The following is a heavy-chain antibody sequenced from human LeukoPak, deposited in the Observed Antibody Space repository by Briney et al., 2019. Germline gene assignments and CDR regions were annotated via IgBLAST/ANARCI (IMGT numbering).Heavy chain of an antibody. CDR2: INPNSGGT. CDR1: GYTFTGYY. Sequence: ASVKVSCKASGYTFTGYYIHLVRQAPGQGLEWMGWINPNSGGTNYAQKFQGRVTMTRDTSISTAYMELSRLRSDDTAVYYCARELAVRGVIIPNTFDYWGQGTLVTVSS. V-gene: IGHV1-2*02. CDR3: ARELAVRGVIIPNTFDY. J-gene: IGHJ4*02. D-gene: IGHD3-10*02.